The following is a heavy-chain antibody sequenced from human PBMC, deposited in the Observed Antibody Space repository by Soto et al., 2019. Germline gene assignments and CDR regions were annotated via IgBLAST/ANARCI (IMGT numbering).Heavy chain of an antibody. D-gene: IGHD2-15*01. J-gene: IGHJ6*02. CDR1: GFTFYTYG. CDR3: ARIDCTGGSCRPYAYYDMDV. CDR2: IWYDGSIK. V-gene: IGHV3-33*01. Sequence: QSGGSLRLSCAASGFTFYTYGMHWVRQAPGRGLEWVAVIWYDGSIKYYADSVKGRFTISRDNSKNTLYLQMNSLRAEDTAVYYCARIDCTGGSCRPYAYYDMDVWGQGTTVTVSS.